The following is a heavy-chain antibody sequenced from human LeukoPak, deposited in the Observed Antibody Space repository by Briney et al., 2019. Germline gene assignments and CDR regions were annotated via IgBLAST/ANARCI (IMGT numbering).Heavy chain of an antibody. CDR1: GFTFSSYA. CDR2: ISYDGSNK. D-gene: IGHD4-11*01. Sequence: GGSLRLSCAASGFTFSSYAMHWVRQAPGKGLEWVAVISYDGSNKYYADSVKGRFTISRDNSKNTLYLQMNSRRAEDTAVYYCARERIDYSNAPGLDPWGQGTLVTVSS. V-gene: IGHV3-30-3*01. J-gene: IGHJ5*02. CDR3: ARERIDYSNAPGLDP.